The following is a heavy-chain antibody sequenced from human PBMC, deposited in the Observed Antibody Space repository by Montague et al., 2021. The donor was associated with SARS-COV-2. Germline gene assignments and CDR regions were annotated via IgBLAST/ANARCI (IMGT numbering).Heavy chain of an antibody. Sequence: SETLSLTCAVSGGSISSDNWWSWVRQSPGKGLEWIGEIFHSGSTNYNPSLKSRVTMSVDKSKNDFSLKLSPVTAADTAMYYCARRITMVRGVTKRNNWFDPGGRGILVTVSS. CDR3: ARRITMVRGVTKRNNWFDP. V-gene: IGHV4-4*02. J-gene: IGHJ5*02. CDR2: IFHSGST. D-gene: IGHD3-10*01. CDR1: GGSISSDNW.